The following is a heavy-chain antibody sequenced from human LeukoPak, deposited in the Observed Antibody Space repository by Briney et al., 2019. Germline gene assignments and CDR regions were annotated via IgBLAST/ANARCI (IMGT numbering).Heavy chain of an antibody. CDR2: IYYSGST. Sequence: PSETLSLTCAVSGGSISSGGYSWSWIRQPPGKGLEWIGYIYYSGSTKYNPSLKSRVTISVDTSKNQFSLRLSSVTAADTAVYYCASGAYSYYYMDVWGKGTTVTISS. CDR3: ASGAYSYYYMDV. CDR1: GGSISSGGYS. J-gene: IGHJ6*03. V-gene: IGHV4-61*08. D-gene: IGHD4-11*01.